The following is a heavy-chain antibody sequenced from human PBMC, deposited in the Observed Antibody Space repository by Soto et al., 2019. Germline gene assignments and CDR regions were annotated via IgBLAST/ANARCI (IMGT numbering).Heavy chain of an antibody. Sequence: EVQLLESGGGLVQPGGSLRLSCAASGFTFSSYAMSWVRXXXXXXXXXXXXISGSGGSTYYADSVKGRFTISRDNSKNTLYLQMNSLRXXXXXXXXXXXXXXXXXXXXXXXXXXXXGQGTLVTVSS. V-gene: IGHV3-23*01. CDR1: GFTFSSYA. J-gene: IGHJ5*02. CDR2: ISGSGGST. CDR3: XXXXXXXXXXXXXXXXXX.